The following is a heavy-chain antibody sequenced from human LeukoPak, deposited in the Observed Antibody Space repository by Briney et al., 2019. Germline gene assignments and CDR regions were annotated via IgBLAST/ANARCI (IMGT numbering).Heavy chain of an antibody. CDR3: AREGRLLWFGEASFDP. J-gene: IGHJ5*02. CDR2: INHSGST. D-gene: IGHD3-10*01. CDR1: GGSFSGYY. Sequence: SETLSLTCAVYGGSFSGYYWSWIRQPPGKGLEWIGEINHSGSTNYNPSLKSRVTISVDTSKNQFSLKLSSVTAADTAVYYCAREGRLLWFGEASFDPWGQGTLVTVSS. V-gene: IGHV4-34*01.